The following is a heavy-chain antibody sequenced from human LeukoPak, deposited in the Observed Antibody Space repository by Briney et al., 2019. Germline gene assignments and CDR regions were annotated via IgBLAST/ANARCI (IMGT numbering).Heavy chain of an antibody. J-gene: IGHJ4*02. CDR3: AREIVDVGFDY. Sequence: GGSLRLSCAASGFTFSSYSMNWVRQAPGKGLEWVSSISSSSSYIYYADTVKGRFTISRDNAKNSLYLQMNSLRAEDTAVYYCAREIVDVGFDYWGQGTLVTVSS. D-gene: IGHD3-16*01. V-gene: IGHV3-21*01. CDR1: GFTFSSYS. CDR2: ISSSSSYI.